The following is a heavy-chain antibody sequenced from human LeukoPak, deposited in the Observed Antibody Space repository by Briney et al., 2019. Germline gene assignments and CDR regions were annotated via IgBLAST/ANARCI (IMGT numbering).Heavy chain of an antibody. CDR3: AKRASSFSFDY. Sequence: GGSLRLSCAASGFTFSSYSMHWVRQAPGKGLEWVSAITCCGTNTAYADSVKGRFTSSRDNSKNTLYLQMNSLRAEDTAMYYCAKRASSFSFDYWGQGSLVTVSS. CDR1: GFTFSSYS. V-gene: IGHV3-23*01. J-gene: IGHJ4*02. CDR2: ITCCGTNT. D-gene: IGHD6-19*01.